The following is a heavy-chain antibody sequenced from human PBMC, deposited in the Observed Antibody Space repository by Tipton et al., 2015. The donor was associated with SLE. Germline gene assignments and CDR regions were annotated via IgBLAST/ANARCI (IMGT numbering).Heavy chain of an antibody. V-gene: IGHV4-39*01. D-gene: IGHD4-23*01. Sequence: TLSLTCTVSGGSISSSSYYWGWIRPPPGKGLEWIGRIYYSGSTYYNPSLKSRVTISVDTSKNQFSLKLSSVTAADTAVYYCARPPQRDYGGNLHWYFDFWGRGTLVTVSS. J-gene: IGHJ2*01. CDR1: GGSISSSSYY. CDR3: ARPPQRDYGGNLHWYFDF. CDR2: IYYSGST.